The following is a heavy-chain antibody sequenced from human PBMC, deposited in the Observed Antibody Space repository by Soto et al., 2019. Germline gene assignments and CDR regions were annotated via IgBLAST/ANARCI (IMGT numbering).Heavy chain of an antibody. CDR2: INPNSGGT. V-gene: IGHV1-2*04. Sequence: ASVKVSCKASGYTFTGYYMHWVRQAPGQGLEWMGWINPNSGGTNYAQKFQGWATMTRDTSISTAYMELSRLRSDDTAVYYCARDIAAAGTIWFDPWGQGTLVTVSS. J-gene: IGHJ5*02. CDR3: ARDIAAAGTIWFDP. CDR1: GYTFTGYY. D-gene: IGHD6-13*01.